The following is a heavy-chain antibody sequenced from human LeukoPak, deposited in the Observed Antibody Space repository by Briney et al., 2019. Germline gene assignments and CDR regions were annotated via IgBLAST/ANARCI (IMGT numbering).Heavy chain of an antibody. CDR2: IWFDGSYK. D-gene: IGHD3-22*01. Sequence: GGSLRLSCAASGFTFNNYGMHWVRQAPGKGLEWVAIIWFDGSYKYYADSVKGRFTISRDNSKNTLYLQMNSLRAEDTAVYYCARGEYYDSSGYSQYFQHWGQGTLVTVSS. J-gene: IGHJ1*01. V-gene: IGHV3-33*01. CDR1: GFTFNNYG. CDR3: ARGEYYDSSGYSQYFQH.